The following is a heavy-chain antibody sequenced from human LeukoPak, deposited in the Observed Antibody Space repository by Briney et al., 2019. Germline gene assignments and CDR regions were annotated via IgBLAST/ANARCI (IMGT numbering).Heavy chain of an antibody. V-gene: IGHV4-59*01. CDR3: ARGRFLDAFDI. D-gene: IGHD3-3*01. CDR2: IYYSGST. Sequence: PSETLSLTCTVSGGSISSYYWSWIRQPPGKGLEWIGYIYYSGSTKYKPSLKSRVTISVDTSKNQFSLKLSSVTAADTAVYYCARGRFLDAFDIWGQATMLTVSS. J-gene: IGHJ3*02. CDR1: GGSISSYY.